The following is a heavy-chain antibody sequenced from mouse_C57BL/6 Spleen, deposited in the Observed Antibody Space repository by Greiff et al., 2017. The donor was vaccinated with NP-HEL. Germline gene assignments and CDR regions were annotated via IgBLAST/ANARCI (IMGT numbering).Heavy chain of an antibody. V-gene: IGHV5-17*01. D-gene: IGHD2-3*01. CDR1: GFTFSDYG. CDR3: ARPGYYDYAMDY. CDR2: ISSGSSTI. Sequence: DVMLVESGGGLVKPGGSLKLSCAASGFTFSDYGMHWVRQAPEKGLEWVAYISSGSSTIYYADTVKGRFTISRDNAKNTLFLQMTSLRSEDTAMYYCARPGYYDYAMDYWGQGTSVTVSS. J-gene: IGHJ4*01.